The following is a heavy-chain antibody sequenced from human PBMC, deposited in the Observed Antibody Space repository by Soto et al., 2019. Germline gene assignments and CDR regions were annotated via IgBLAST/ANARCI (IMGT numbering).Heavy chain of an antibody. Sequence: SETLSLSIDVSGYSISGGYYWCWIRQTPGKGLEWIGYIYYSGSTNYNPSLKSRVTISVDTSMNQSSLKLSSVTDADTAVPYCARDQTRPNCYDYWAQGTLVTVSS. V-gene: IGHV4-61*08. CDR3: ARDQTRPNCYDY. CDR2: IYYSGST. J-gene: IGHJ4*02. D-gene: IGHD4-17*01. CDR1: GYSISGGYY.